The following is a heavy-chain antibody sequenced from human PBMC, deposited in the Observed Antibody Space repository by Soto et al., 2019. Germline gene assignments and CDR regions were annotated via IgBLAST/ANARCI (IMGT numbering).Heavy chain of an antibody. Sequence: WETLSLTGSVSGGSVSNKTYYWSRIRQPPGKRLEWIGYVYYSGTTNYNPSLKSRVTISVDLSKNQFSLRLSSVTTADTALYYCARTTAVPNTLRSRYFFDYWGQGTLVTVSS. D-gene: IGHD4-17*01. CDR1: GGSVSNKTYY. CDR3: ARTTAVPNTLRSRYFFDY. J-gene: IGHJ4*02. V-gene: IGHV4-61*01. CDR2: VYYSGTT.